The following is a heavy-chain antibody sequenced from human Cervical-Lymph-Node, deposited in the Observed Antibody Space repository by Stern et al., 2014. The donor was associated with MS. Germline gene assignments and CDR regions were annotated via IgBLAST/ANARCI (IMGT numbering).Heavy chain of an antibody. CDR3: ARVDSSGWYRDYFDY. Sequence: QVQLVESGAEAKKPGASVKVSCKASGYTFTSYGISWARQPPGQGLERTGWISADNGNTNYAQQLQGRVTMTTDTSTSTAYMELRSLRSDDTAVYYCARVDSSGWYRDYFDYWGQGTLVTVSS. J-gene: IGHJ4*02. CDR1: GYTFTSYG. D-gene: IGHD6-19*01. CDR2: ISADNGNT. V-gene: IGHV1-18*01.